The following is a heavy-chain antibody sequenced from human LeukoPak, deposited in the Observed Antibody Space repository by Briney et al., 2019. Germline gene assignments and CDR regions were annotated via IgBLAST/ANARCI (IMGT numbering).Heavy chain of an antibody. CDR3: ARHSTIAAPWFDP. J-gene: IGHJ5*02. V-gene: IGHV4-39*01. Sequence: SGTLSLTCAVSGGSISSNDYYWGWVRQPPGEGLEWIGSIYHSGNTYYNASLKTRVTISVDTSKNQFSLRLTFVTAADTAVYYCARHSTIAAPWFDPWGQGTLVTVSS. CDR1: GGSISSNDYY. CDR2: IYHSGNT. D-gene: IGHD6-6*01.